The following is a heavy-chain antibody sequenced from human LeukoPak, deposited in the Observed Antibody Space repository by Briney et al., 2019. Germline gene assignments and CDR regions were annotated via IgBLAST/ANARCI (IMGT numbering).Heavy chain of an antibody. CDR2: ISAYSGNT. CDR1: GYTFTNYG. CDR3: ARDRSAAMIVVVTSVTFDY. J-gene: IGHJ4*02. V-gene: IGHV1-18*01. Sequence: ASVKVSCKASGYTFTNYGIGWVRRAPGQGLEWMGWISAYSGNTHYPQQLQGRVTMTTDTSTSTAYMELRSLRSDDTAVCYCARDRSAAMIVVVTSVTFDYWGQGTLVTVSS. D-gene: IGHD3-22*01.